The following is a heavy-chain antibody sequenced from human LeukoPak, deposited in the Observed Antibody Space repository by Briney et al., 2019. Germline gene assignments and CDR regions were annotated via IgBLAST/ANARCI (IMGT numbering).Heavy chain of an antibody. CDR1: GGTFSSYA. J-gene: IGHJ4*02. CDR3: ARGGTPSSYYFDY. V-gene: IGHV1-69*01. Sequence: ASVTVSCKASGGTFSSYAISWVRQAPGQGLEWMGGIIPIFGTANYAQKFQGRVTITADESTSTAYMELSSLRSEDTAVYYCARGGTPSSYYFDYWGQGTLVIVSS. D-gene: IGHD1-14*01. CDR2: IIPIFGTA.